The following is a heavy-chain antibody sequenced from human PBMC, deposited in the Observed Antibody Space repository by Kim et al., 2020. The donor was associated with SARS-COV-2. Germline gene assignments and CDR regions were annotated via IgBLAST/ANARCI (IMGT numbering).Heavy chain of an antibody. CDR2: LYSGGDT. Sequence: GGSLRLSCAVSGLAVSTSYMSWVRQAPGKGLEWVSVLYSGGDTYYGDSVKGRFTVSRDDSKNTLYLQMNSLRADDTAIYYCARDLMDPVYYYSTVWTSGAKGPRSSSP. CDR1: GLAVSTSY. V-gene: IGHV3-53*01. J-gene: IGHJ6*02. D-gene: IGHD2-2*03. CDR3: ARDLMDPVYYYSTVWTS.